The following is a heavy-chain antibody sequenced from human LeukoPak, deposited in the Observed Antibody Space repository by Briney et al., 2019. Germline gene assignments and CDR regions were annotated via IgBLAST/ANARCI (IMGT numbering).Heavy chain of an antibody. CDR1: GFTFSSHA. CDR2: ISDSGAYT. J-gene: IGHJ4*02. V-gene: IGHV3-23*01. D-gene: IGHD3-22*01. CDR3: AKEFYYDSSGFPSLYFDF. Sequence: GGSLRLSCAASGFTFSSHAMTWVRQAPGKGREWVSAISDSGAYTHYADSVKGRFIISRDNSKNTLYLQMNSLRAEDTAVYYCAKEFYYDSSGFPSLYFDFWGQGTLVTVSS.